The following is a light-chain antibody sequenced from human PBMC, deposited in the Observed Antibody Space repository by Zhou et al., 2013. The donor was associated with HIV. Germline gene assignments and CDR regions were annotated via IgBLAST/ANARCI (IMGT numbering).Light chain of an antibody. Sequence: EIVLTQSPGTLSLSPGERATLFCRASQSVSSSYIAWYQQKPGQAPRLLIHGAFSRATGIPDRFSGSGSGTDFTLSISSLEPGDVALYYCQQRSDWPLTFGGGTRVEI. CDR1: QSVSSSY. V-gene: IGKV3D-20*02. CDR3: QQRSDWPLT. CDR2: GAF. J-gene: IGKJ4*01.